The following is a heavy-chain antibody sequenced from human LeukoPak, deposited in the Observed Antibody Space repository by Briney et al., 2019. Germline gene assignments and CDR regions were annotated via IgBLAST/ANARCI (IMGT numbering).Heavy chain of an antibody. D-gene: IGHD3-16*01. CDR1: EFSFSSYE. Sequence: GGSLRLSCAASEFSFSSYEMNWVRQAPGKGLEWVSHISSSGTTIYYVDSVKGRFTISRDNAKKSLYLQMNSLRAEDTAVYYWAGGGDYWGQGTLVTVSS. CDR2: ISSSGTTI. V-gene: IGHV3-48*03. J-gene: IGHJ4*02. CDR3: AGGGDY.